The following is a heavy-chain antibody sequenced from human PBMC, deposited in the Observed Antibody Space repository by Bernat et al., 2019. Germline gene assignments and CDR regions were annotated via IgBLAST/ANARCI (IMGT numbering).Heavy chain of an antibody. Sequence: QVQLQESGPGLVKPSETLSLTCAVYGGSFSGYYWSWIRQPPGKGLEWIGEINHSGSTNYNPSLKSRVTISVDPSQNQFSLKLGSVTAADTAVYYCARGRHLIQLFFFIGAGTAKLAFDPWGQGTLVTVSS. CDR1: GGSFSGYY. V-gene: IGHV4-34*01. D-gene: IGHD5-18*01. CDR2: INHSGST. J-gene: IGHJ5*02. CDR3: ARGRHLIQLFFFIGAGTAKLAFDP.